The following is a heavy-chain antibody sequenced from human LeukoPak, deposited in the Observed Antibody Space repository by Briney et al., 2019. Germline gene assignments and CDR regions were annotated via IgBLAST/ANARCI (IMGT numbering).Heavy chain of an antibody. J-gene: IGHJ4*02. V-gene: IGHV4-30-4*01. Sequence: PSQTLSLTCTVSGDSISSGDYYWGWIRQPPGKGLEWIGYIYYSGSTYYNPSLKSRFTISVDTSKNEFSLKLSSVTAADTAVYYCARLYCSSTSCQLDYWGQGTLVTVSS. D-gene: IGHD2-2*01. CDR3: ARLYCSSTSCQLDY. CDR2: IYYSGST. CDR1: GDSISSGDYY.